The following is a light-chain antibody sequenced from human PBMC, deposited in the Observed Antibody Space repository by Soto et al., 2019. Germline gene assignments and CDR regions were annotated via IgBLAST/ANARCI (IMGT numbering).Light chain of an antibody. V-gene: IGKV1-39*01. CDR1: QSISSY. J-gene: IGKJ1*01. CDR3: QQSYSSPAT. Sequence: DIQMTQSPSSLSASVGDRVTITCRASQSISSYLNWYQQKPGKAPKVLIYAASSLQSGVPSRFSGSGSGTDFTLTISRLQPEDFATYYSQQSYSSPATFGQGTKVEIK. CDR2: AAS.